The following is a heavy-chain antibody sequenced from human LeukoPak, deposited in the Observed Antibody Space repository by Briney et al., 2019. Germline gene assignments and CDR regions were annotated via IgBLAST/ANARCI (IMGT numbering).Heavy chain of an antibody. Sequence: ASVKVSCKASGYTFTSYAMNWVRQAPGQGLEWMGWINPNSGGTNYAQKFQGRVTMTRDTSISTAYMELSRLRSDDTAVYYGARDSRMVTANWYFDLWGRGTLVTVSS. CDR3: ARDSRMVTANWYFDL. CDR2: INPNSGGT. CDR1: GYTFTSYA. V-gene: IGHV1-2*02. J-gene: IGHJ2*01. D-gene: IGHD2-21*02.